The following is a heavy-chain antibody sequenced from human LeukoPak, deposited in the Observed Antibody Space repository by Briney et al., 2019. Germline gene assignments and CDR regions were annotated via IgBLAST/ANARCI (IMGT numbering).Heavy chain of an antibody. CDR2: INTKTGNP. V-gene: IGHV7-4-1*02. Sequence: ASVKVSCKASGYTFTNYDMNWVRQAPGQGLEWMGWINTKTGNPTYAQGFTGRFVFSLDTSVSTTYLQISSLKADDTAVYYCARDQRYCGGDCYDAFDIWGQGTMVTVSS. CDR3: ARDQRYCGGDCYDAFDI. CDR1: GYTFTNYD. J-gene: IGHJ3*02. D-gene: IGHD2-21*02.